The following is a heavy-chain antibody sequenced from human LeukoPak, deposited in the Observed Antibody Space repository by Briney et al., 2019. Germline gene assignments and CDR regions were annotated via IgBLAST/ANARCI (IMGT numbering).Heavy chain of an antibody. CDR1: GFTFSSYA. CDR2: ISGSGGST. D-gene: IGHD3-9*01. Sequence: PGGSLRLSCAASGFTFSSYAMSWVRQAPGKGLEWVSAISGSGGSTYYADSVKGRFTISRDNSKNTLYLQMNSLRAEDTAVYYCAKEGYFQWLPKTDYYYYYMDVWGKGTTVTISS. J-gene: IGHJ6*03. CDR3: AKEGYFQWLPKTDYYYYYMDV. V-gene: IGHV3-23*01.